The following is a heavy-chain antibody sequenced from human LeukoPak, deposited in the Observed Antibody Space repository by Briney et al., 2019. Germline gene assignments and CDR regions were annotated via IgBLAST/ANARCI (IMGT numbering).Heavy chain of an antibody. V-gene: IGHV4-59*01. D-gene: IGHD3-10*01. J-gene: IGHJ4*02. CDR1: GGSISSYY. Sequence: PSETLSLTCTVSGGSISSYYWSWIRQPPGKGLEWIGYIYYSGSTNYNPSLKSRVTISVDTSKNQFSLKLSSVTAADTAMYYCASGRDLRWFGDQLGGYFDYWGQGTLVTVSS. CDR2: IYYSGST. CDR3: ASGRDLRWFGDQLGGYFDY.